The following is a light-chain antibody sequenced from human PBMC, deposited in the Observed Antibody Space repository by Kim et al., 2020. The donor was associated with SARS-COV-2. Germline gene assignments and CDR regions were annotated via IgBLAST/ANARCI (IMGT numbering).Light chain of an antibody. CDR1: RSDVGGYNY. CDR2: EIS. Sequence: GQSVTISCPGTRSDVGGYNYVSGYQQHPGKAPILIIYEISERPSGVPDRFSGSKSGNTASLTVSGLQAEDEADYYCSSYADTNSWVFGGGTQLTVL. V-gene: IGLV2-8*01. J-gene: IGLJ3*02. CDR3: SSYADTNSWV.